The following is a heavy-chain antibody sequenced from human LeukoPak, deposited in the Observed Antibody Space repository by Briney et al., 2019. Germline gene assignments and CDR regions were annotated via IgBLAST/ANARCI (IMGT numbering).Heavy chain of an antibody. CDR2: ISSSSSYI. D-gene: IGHD6-13*01. CDR1: GFTFSSHS. Sequence: GGSLRLSCAPSGFTFSSHSMNWVRQAPGKGLEWVSSISSSSSYIYYADSVKGRFTISRDNAKNSLYLQMNSLRAEDTAVYYCARGCTTEAAGKHPPLWGQGTLVTVSS. CDR3: ARGCTTEAAGKHPPL. V-gene: IGHV3-21*01. J-gene: IGHJ4*02.